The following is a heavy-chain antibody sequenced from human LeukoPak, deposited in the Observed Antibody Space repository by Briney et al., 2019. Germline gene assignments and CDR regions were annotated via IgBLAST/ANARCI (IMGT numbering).Heavy chain of an antibody. J-gene: IGHJ4*02. V-gene: IGHV1-2*02. CDR1: GYTFTSYY. D-gene: IGHD3-10*01. CDR3: ARATGLYGSGYTGFDY. CDR2: INPNSGGT. Sequence: ASVKISCKASGYTFTSYYMHWVRHAPGQGLEWMGWINPNSGGTNYAQKFQGRVTMTRDTTISTAYMELSRLRSNDTAVYYCARATGLYGSGYTGFDYWGQGTLVTVSS.